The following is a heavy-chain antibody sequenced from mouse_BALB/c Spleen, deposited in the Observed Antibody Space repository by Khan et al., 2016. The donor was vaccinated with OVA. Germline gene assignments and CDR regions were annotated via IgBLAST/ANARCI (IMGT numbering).Heavy chain of an antibody. CDR1: GFSFSSFG. CDR2: MSSGSSTI. J-gene: IGHJ1*01. Sequence: EVQGVESGGGLVQPGGSRKLSCAASGFSFSSFGMHWVRQAPKKGLEWVAYMSSGSSTIYYVDTVKGRFPISSDNPKNTLFLQMTSLRSEDTAMYYCARSGGNFHWYFDVWGAGTSVTVSS. V-gene: IGHV5-17*02. CDR3: ARSGGNFHWYFDV. D-gene: IGHD2-1*01.